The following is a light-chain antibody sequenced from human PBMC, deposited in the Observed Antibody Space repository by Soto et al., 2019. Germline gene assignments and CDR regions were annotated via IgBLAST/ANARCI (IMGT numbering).Light chain of an antibody. CDR2: GAS. V-gene: IGKV3-15*01. Sequence: EIKMAQSPDTLSVSPGERATLSCRASQSISSKLAWYQQRPGQAPRLLIYGASTRATGVPVRFRGGGSGTEFTLTISGLQSEDFAVYCCQQYDKWPPTFGEGTKVEIK. CDR3: QQYDKWPPT. J-gene: IGKJ4*01. CDR1: QSISSK.